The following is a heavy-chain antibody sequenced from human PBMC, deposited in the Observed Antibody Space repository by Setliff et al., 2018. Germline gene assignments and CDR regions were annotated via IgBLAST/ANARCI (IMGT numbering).Heavy chain of an antibody. D-gene: IGHD6-19*01. J-gene: IGHJ4*02. V-gene: IGHV4-39*01. CDR3: ARGRAGHSGH. Sequence: PSETLSLTCSASGGPISSSSYYWVWIRQPPGKGLEWIGAIFYDGNSYYNPSLKGRVTMSVDTSKNVFSLKLSSVTAADTAVYYCARGRAGHSGHWGQGTLVTVSS. CDR2: IFYDGNS. CDR1: GGPISSSSYY.